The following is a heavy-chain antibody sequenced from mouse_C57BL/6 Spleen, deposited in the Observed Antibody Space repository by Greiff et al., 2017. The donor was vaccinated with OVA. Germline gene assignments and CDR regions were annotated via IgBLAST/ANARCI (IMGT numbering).Heavy chain of an antibody. CDR3: ASSYDGLWFAY. CDR2: INPNNGGT. V-gene: IGHV1-18*01. D-gene: IGHD2-3*01. CDR1: GYTFTDYN. J-gene: IGHJ3*01. Sequence: VQLKESGPELVKPGASVKIPCKASGYTFTDYNMDWVKQSHGKSLEWIGDINPNNGGTIYNQKFKGKATLTVDKSSSTAYMELRSLTSEDTAVYYCASSYDGLWFAYWGQGTLVTVSA.